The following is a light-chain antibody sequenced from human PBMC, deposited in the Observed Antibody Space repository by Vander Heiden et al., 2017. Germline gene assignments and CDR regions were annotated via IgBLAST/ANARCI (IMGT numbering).Light chain of an antibody. V-gene: IGLV3-1*01. J-gene: IGLJ2*01. CDR3: QAWDSSAVV. CDR2: RDS. CDR1: NFGVKY. Sequence: SYELTQPPLVSVSPGQTASITCSGANFGVKYACRYQQKPGQSHVLVIDRDSKRPSGIPERFSSSNSGNTATLTISGTQAMDEADYYCQAWDSSAVVFGGGTRLTVL.